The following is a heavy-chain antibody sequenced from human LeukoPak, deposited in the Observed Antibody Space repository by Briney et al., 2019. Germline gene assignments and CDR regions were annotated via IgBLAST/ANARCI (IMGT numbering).Heavy chain of an antibody. Sequence: GGSLRLSCAASGFTFSSYSMNWVRQAPGKGLEWVSSISSSSSYIYYADSVKGRFTISRDNAKNSLYLQMNSLRAEDTALYYCVKDVGRNYYYGMDVWGQGTTVTVSS. CDR3: VKDVGRNYYYGMDV. CDR2: ISSSSSYI. J-gene: IGHJ6*02. V-gene: IGHV3-21*04. CDR1: GFTFSSYS.